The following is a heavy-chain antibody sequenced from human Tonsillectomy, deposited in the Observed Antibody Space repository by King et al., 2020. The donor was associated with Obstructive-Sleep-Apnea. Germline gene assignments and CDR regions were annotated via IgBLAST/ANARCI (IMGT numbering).Heavy chain of an antibody. V-gene: IGHV3-74*01. D-gene: IGHD3-22*01. CDR2: INNDGSTT. J-gene: IGHJ4*02. CDR1: GFIFSSYW. CDR3: ARDRDYYDGSGYYYSEGFDY. Sequence: DVQLVESGGGFVQPGGSLRLSCAASGFIFSSYWMHWVRQVPGKGLVWVSRINNDGSTTSYADSVKGRFTISRDNAKSTLFPQIDILSAEDTAVFYCARDRDYYDGSGYYYSEGFDYWGQGTLVTVSS.